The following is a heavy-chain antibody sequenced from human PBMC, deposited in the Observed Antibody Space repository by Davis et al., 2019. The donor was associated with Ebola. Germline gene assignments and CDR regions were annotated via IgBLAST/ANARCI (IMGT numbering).Heavy chain of an antibody. CDR1: GFTFSSSE. Sequence: GGSLRLSCAVSGFTFSSSEMNWVRQAPGKGLEWVSFIDTSGGTTNYADSVKGRFTTSRDNAQNSLYLQMNSLRDEDTAVYYCATSRTFDYWGQGTLVTVSS. D-gene: IGHD2-2*01. J-gene: IGHJ4*02. CDR3: ATSRTFDY. V-gene: IGHV3-48*03. CDR2: IDTSGGTT.